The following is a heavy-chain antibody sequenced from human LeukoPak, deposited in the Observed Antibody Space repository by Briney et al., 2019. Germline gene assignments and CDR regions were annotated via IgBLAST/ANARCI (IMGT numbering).Heavy chain of an antibody. D-gene: IGHD6-13*01. CDR1: GGSISSSSYY. Sequence: NPSETLSLTRTVSGGSISSSSYYWGWIRQPPGKGLEWIGSIYYSGSTYYNPSLKSRVTISVDTSKNQFSLKLSSVTVADTAVYFCARGRVSSSTWYSTYYYYFYMDVWGKGTTVTVSS. CDR2: IYYSGST. V-gene: IGHV4-39*01. CDR3: ARGRVSSSTWYSTYYYYFYMDV. J-gene: IGHJ6*03.